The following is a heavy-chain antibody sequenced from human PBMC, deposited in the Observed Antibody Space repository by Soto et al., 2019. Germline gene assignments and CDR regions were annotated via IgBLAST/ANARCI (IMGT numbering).Heavy chain of an antibody. CDR2: INSDGSST. D-gene: IGHD3-22*01. J-gene: IGHJ4*02. CDR1: GFTFSSYW. Sequence: EVQLVESGGGLVQPGWSLILSCAASGFTFSSYWMHWVRQAPGKGLVWVSRINSDGSSTSYADSVKGRFTISRDNAKNPLYLQMNSLRAEDTAVYYCDVVSPLDYWGQGTLVTVSS. CDR3: DVVSPLDY. V-gene: IGHV3-74*01.